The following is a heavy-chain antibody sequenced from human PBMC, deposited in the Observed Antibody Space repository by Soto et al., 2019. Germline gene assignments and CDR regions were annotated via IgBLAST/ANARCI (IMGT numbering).Heavy chain of an antibody. Sequence: VQLLESGGGLVQPGGSLRLSCEASGFTFSNYAMAWVRQTPGEGPEWVSTIGGGDDIFYAESVQGRFIISRDDSRSTMHLQKDNLRVEDTAIYFCAKDSISYNGIYDAFDVWGQGTVVTVSS. D-gene: IGHD3-3*02. J-gene: IGHJ3*01. CDR1: GFTFSNYA. V-gene: IGHV3-23*01. CDR2: IGGGDDI. CDR3: AKDSISYNGIYDAFDV.